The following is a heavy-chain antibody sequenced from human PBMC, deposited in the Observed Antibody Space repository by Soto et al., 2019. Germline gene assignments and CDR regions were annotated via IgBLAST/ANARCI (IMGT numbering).Heavy chain of an antibody. Sequence: QVQLQQWGAGLLKPSETLSLTCAVYGGSFSGYYWSWIRQPPGKGLEWIGEIKHSGSTNYNPSVKRRFTISLDTSKTQFSLKLSSVTAADTAVYYCARRYSLWYYTSGSPGWFDPWGQGTLVTVSS. V-gene: IGHV4-34*01. CDR3: ARRYSLWYYTSGSPGWFDP. CDR2: IKHSGST. D-gene: IGHD3-10*01. CDR1: GGSFSGYY. J-gene: IGHJ5*02.